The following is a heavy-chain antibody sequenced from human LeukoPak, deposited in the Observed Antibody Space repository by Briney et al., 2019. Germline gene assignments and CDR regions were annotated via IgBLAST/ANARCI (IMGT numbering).Heavy chain of an antibody. CDR1: GGTFSSYA. J-gene: IGHJ4*02. Sequence: GASVKVSCKASGGTFSSYAISWVRQAPGQGLEWIGRIIPILGIANYAQKFQGRVTITADKSTSTAYMELSSLRSEDTAVYYCARDPTPKYCSGGSCYEAANYWGRGTLVTVSS. D-gene: IGHD2-15*01. CDR3: ARDPTPKYCSGGSCYEAANY. CDR2: IIPILGIA. V-gene: IGHV1-69*04.